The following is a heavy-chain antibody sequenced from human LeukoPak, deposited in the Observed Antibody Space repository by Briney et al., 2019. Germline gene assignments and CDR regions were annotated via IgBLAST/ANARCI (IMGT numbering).Heavy chain of an antibody. Sequence: PGGSLRLSCAASGFTFSSYAMSWVRQAPGKGLEWASTISDSGGATYYADSVKGRFTISRDNSKNTLYLQMNSLRVEDTAVYYCAKGSVTTCICDIWGQGTMVTVSS. CDR2: ISDSGGAT. CDR1: GFTFSSYA. CDR3: AKGSVTTCICDI. J-gene: IGHJ3*02. D-gene: IGHD4-11*01. V-gene: IGHV3-23*01.